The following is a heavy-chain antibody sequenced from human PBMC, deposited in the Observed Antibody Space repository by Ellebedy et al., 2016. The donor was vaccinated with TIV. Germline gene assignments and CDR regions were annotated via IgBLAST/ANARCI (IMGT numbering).Heavy chain of an antibody. V-gene: IGHV4-59*12. D-gene: IGHD6-19*01. CDR3: ARTYSSGWYDWFDP. Sequence: SETLSLXXSVSGDTISRYFWSWIRQSPGKGLEYLGYISFTGSTNYNSSLKSRVTISVDTSKNQFSLKLSSVTAADTAVYYCARTYSSGWYDWFDPWGQGTLVTVSS. CDR1: GDTISRYF. J-gene: IGHJ5*02. CDR2: ISFTGST.